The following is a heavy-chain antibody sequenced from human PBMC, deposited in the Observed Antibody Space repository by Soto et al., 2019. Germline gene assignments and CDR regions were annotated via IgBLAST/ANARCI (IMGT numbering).Heavy chain of an antibody. V-gene: IGHV1-69*01. D-gene: IGHD3-22*01. J-gene: IGHJ4*02. CDR3: ARASDTSGYYY. CDR1: GGTFKNYA. Sequence: QVQLEKSGSEVKKPGSSVKVSCKVSGGTFKNYAISWVRQAPGQVLEWMGRILPIVDELNYAPKLQGRVTITADEATSTAHLELGSLTSDDTAVYFCARASDTSGYYYWGQGTLVTVSS. CDR2: ILPIVDEL.